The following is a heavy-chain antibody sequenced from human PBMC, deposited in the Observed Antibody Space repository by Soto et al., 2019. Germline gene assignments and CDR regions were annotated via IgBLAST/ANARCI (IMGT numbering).Heavy chain of an antibody. V-gene: IGHV1-3*01. D-gene: IGHD2-2*01. Sequence: QVQLVQSGAEVQKPGASVKVSCKASGYTFTNYAMHWVRQAPGQRPEWMGWINAGNGNTKFSQRFQGRVTITRDTSANIAYMELSSLTSEDTAVYYCARAGFCSTTSCSDAFDIWGQGTMVTVAS. J-gene: IGHJ3*02. CDR2: INAGNGNT. CDR1: GYTFTNYA. CDR3: ARAGFCSTTSCSDAFDI.